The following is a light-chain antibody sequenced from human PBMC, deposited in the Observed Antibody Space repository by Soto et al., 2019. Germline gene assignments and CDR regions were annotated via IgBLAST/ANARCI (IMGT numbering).Light chain of an antibody. CDR3: SSYTSSNTLYV. CDR2: DVS. CDR1: SSDVGGYNY. Sequence: QSASVSGSPGQSITISCTGTSSDVGGYNYVSWYQQHPGKAPKLMIYDVSNRPSGVSNRFSGSKSGNTASLSISGLQAEDEADYYCSSYTSSNTLYVFGTGTKVTVL. V-gene: IGLV2-14*03. J-gene: IGLJ1*01.